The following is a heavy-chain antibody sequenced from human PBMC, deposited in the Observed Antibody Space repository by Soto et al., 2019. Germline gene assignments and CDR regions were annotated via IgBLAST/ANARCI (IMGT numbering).Heavy chain of an antibody. CDR1: GYNFFTSA. CDR3: ARDMWFGELSPSQH. CDR2: ISAYNGTI. Sequence: QVELVQSGAEVKKPGASVKLSCKTSGYNFFTSALTWVRQAPGQGLEWIGLISAYNGTIKYAQKFQDRVTLTTDTTTSTAYMEMRGLISDDTAIYYCARDMWFGELSPSQHWGQGTLVTVSS. D-gene: IGHD3-10*01. V-gene: IGHV1-18*01. J-gene: IGHJ1*01.